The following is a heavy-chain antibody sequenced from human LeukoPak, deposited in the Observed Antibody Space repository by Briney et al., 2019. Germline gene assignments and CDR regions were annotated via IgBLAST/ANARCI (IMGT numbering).Heavy chain of an antibody. D-gene: IGHD3-22*01. V-gene: IGHV4-34*01. J-gene: IGHJ4*02. CDR3: ARTGVFFDSSGFYHQNPYFLQF. CDR2: INHSGRT. Sequence: AAETLSLTCAASGDSFIGYFWTWIRQPPGKGLEWIGDINHSGRTNYNPSLQKRVSISVDTSNNQFFLNLTSVTAADAAVYYCARTGVFFDSSGFYHQNPYFLQFWGPGVLVTVSS. CDR1: GDSFIGYF.